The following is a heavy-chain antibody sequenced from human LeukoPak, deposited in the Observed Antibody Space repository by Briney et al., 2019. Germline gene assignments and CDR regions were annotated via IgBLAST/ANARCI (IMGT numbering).Heavy chain of an antibody. CDR1: GGSITNTNY. CDR2: VNLQGST. CDR3: AKEGGPYRPLDY. Sequence: SGTLSLTCGVSGGSITNTNYWTWVRQPPGKGLEWIGEVNLQGSTNYNPSLMGRVAIAVDTSENHISLQLTSVTAADTAVYYCAKEGGPYRPLDYSGQGTLVTVSS. V-gene: IGHV4-4*02. J-gene: IGHJ4*02.